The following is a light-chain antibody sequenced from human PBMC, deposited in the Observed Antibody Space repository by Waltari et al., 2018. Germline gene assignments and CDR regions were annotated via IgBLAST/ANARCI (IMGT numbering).Light chain of an antibody. CDR2: ASD. J-gene: IGLJ1*01. Sequence: QSVLTQSSPTSGTPGQRVSISCYGTSSNIGSNSVYWYQHLPGAAPKLRIYASDQRPSGVPDRFSGSKSGTSASLAISGLRSEDEADYYCATWDDSLGGFYVFGTGTKVTVL. CDR3: ATWDDSLGGFYV. V-gene: IGLV1-47*01. CDR1: SSNIGSNS.